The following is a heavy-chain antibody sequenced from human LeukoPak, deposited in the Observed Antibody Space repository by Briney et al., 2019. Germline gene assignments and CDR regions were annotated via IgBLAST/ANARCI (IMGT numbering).Heavy chain of an antibody. V-gene: IGHV4-4*07. Sequence: SETLSLTCTVSGGSISSYYWSWIRQPAGKGLEWIGRIYTSGSTNYNPPLKSRVTMSVDTSKNQFSLKLSSVTAADTAVYYCARVRDYDSSGYKAYYFDYWGQGTLVTVSS. CDR3: ARVRDYDSSGYKAYYFDY. J-gene: IGHJ4*02. CDR2: IYTSGST. D-gene: IGHD3-22*01. CDR1: GGSISSYY.